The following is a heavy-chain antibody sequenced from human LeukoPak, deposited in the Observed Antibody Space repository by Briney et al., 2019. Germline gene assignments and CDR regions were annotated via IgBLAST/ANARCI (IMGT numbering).Heavy chain of an antibody. V-gene: IGHV4-61*01. CDR2: IYYSGST. D-gene: IGHD3-3*01. CDR3: ARGRFLDAFDI. CDR1: GGSVSSGSYY. Sequence: SETLSLTCTVSGGSVSSGSYYWSWIRQPPGKRLEWIGYIYYSGSTKYKPSLKSRVTISVDTSKNQFSLKLSSVTAADTAVYYCARGRFLDAFDIWGQGTMVTVSS. J-gene: IGHJ3*02.